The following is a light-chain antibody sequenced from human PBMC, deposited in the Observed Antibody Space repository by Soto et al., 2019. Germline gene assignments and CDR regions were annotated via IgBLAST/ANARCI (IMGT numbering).Light chain of an antibody. CDR2: EVT. CDR3: VSYTDTDTLV. V-gene: IGLV2-14*01. Sequence: QSALTQPASVSGSRGQSIIISCVGRNTDVGQDKSVSWYQQGPGKAPKLLIFEVTNRPSGVSNRFSGSRSGNTASLTISGLPPDDEGDYFCVSYTDTDTLVFGTGTKLTVL. CDR1: NTDVGQDKS. J-gene: IGLJ1*01.